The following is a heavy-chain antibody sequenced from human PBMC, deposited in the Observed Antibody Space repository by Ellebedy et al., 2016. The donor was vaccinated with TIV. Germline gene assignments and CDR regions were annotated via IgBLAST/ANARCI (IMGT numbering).Heavy chain of an antibody. CDR1: GFSFRSYW. Sequence: PGGSLRLSCAATGFSFRSYWMSWVRQAPGKGLEWVANIYQDGSVQYYLDSLKGRFTISRDNAINSLFLQMNSLRAGDTAVYYCARRGSYGDYAVQVNSWLDRWGQGTLVTVSS. D-gene: IGHD4-17*01. J-gene: IGHJ5*02. CDR2: IYQDGSVQ. V-gene: IGHV3-7*01. CDR3: ARRGSYGDYAVQVNSWLDR.